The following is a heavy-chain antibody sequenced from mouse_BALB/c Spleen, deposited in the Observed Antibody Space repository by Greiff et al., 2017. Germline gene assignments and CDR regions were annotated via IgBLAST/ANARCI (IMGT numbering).Heavy chain of an antibody. CDR2: ISSGSSTI. J-gene: IGHJ1*01. D-gene: IGHD2-4*01. CDR3: ARYDYDGYFDV. CDR1: GFTFSSFG. V-gene: IGHV5-17*02. Sequence: EVKLEESGGGLVQPGGSRKLSCAASGFTFSSFGMHWVRQAPEKGLEWVAYISSGSSTIYYADTVKGRFTISRDNPKNTLFLQMTSLRSEDTAMYYCARYDYDGYFDVWGAGTTVTVSS.